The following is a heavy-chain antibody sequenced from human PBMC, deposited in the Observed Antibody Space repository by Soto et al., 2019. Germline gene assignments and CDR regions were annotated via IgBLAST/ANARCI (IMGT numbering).Heavy chain of an antibody. J-gene: IGHJ6*02. Sequence: EVQLLESGGGLVQPGGSLRLSCAASGFTFSSYTMTWVRQAPGKGLEWVSTISGSGTSTYYADSVKGRFTISRHNSKNTLYLEMISLRADDTAIYYCAKDKTFSYYGIDVWGQGTTVSVSS. CDR2: ISGSGTST. CDR3: AKDKTFSYYGIDV. CDR1: GFTFSSYT. V-gene: IGHV3-23*01.